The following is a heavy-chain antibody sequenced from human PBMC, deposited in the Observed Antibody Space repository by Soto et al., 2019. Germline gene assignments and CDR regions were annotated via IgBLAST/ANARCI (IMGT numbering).Heavy chain of an antibody. CDR1: GFTLSTYD. CDR2: MSFDESNK. Sequence: QVQLVESGGGVVQPGRSLRLSCAASGFTLSTYDMHWVRQAPGKGLEWVTLMSFDESNKYYADSVKGRVTISRDNSKNTLYLQMNSLRAEDTAVYYCARGRLPNEYWGQGTLVTVSS. J-gene: IGHJ4*02. D-gene: IGHD4-17*01. CDR3: ARGRLPNEY. V-gene: IGHV3-30*03.